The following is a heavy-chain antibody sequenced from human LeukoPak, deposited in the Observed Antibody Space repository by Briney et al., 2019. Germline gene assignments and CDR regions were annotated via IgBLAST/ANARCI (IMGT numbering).Heavy chain of an antibody. J-gene: IGHJ1*01. CDR1: GYTFTSYG. V-gene: IGHV1-18*01. D-gene: IGHD6-13*01. Sequence: WASVKVSCKASGYTFTSYGISWVRQAPGQGLEWMGWISAYNGNTNYAQKLQGRVTMTTDTSTSTAYMELRSLRSDDTAVYYCARDTFAIAAATYFQHWGQGTLVTVSS. CDR3: ARDTFAIAAATYFQH. CDR2: ISAYNGNT.